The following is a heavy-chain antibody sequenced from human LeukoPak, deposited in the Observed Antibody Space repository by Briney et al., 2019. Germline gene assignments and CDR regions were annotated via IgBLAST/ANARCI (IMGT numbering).Heavy chain of an antibody. CDR2: ISSSSSYI. CDR3: ARDKLQKDIVVVVAATLDY. Sequence: GGSLRLSCAASGFTFSSYAMNWVRQALGKGLEWVSSISSSSSYIYYADSVKGRFTISRDNAKNSLYLQMNSLRAEDTAVYYCARDKLQKDIVVVVAATLDYWGQGTLVTVSS. V-gene: IGHV3-21*01. J-gene: IGHJ4*02. CDR1: GFTFSSYA. D-gene: IGHD2-15*01.